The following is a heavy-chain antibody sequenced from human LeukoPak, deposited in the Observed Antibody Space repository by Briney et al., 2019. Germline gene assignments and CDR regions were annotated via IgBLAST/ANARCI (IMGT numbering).Heavy chain of an antibody. CDR3: ARRWLHTFDY. J-gene: IGHJ4*02. CDR2: ISSSGSTI. D-gene: IGHD5-24*01. Sequence: PGGSLRLSCAASGFTFSSYEMNWVRQAPGKGLEWVSYISSSGSTIYYADSVKGRFTISRDNAKNSLYLQMNSLRAEDTAIYYCARRWLHTFDYWGQGTLVTVSS. CDR1: GFTFSSYE. V-gene: IGHV3-48*03.